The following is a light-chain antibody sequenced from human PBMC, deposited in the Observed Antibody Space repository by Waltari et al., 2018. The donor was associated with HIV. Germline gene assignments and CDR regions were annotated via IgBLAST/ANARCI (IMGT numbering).Light chain of an antibody. J-gene: IGLJ2*01. CDR1: ALPMQY. Sequence: SYELTQPPSVSVSPGQTARITCSGDALPMQYAYWYQQHPGQTPVVVIYKDTERSSGIPERFSGASSGTTVTLTISGVQAEDEAVYYCQSADSSGTYWVFGGGTSLTVL. CDR3: QSADSSGTYWV. V-gene: IGLV3-25*03. CDR2: KDT.